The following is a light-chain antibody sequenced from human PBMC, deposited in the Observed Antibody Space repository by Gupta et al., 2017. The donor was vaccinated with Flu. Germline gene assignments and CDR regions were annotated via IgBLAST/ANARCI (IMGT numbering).Light chain of an antibody. Sequence: VTRGQPASISCRCSQSLVSSDGNTYLKWFLQRPGQSPRRLIYKVSNRDSVVPDRFSGSGSGTDFTLKISRVEAEDVGIYYCMQGSHWPPTFGPGTRVDIK. J-gene: IGKJ3*01. CDR1: QSLVSSDGNTY. CDR3: MQGSHWPPT. V-gene: IGKV2-30*01. CDR2: KVS.